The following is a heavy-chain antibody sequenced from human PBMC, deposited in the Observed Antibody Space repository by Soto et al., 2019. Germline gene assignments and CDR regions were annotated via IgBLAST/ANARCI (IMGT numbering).Heavy chain of an antibody. CDR1: GFTFDNYA. J-gene: IGHJ4*02. V-gene: IGHV3-9*01. CDR3: AKDTGPN. Sequence: EVQLVESGGGLVQPGRSLRRSCAASGFTFDNYAMHWVRQAPGKGLEWVSGISWNSNTIAYADSVKGRFTITRDNAKNSLYLQMNSLRADDTAFYYCAKDTGPNWGQGTLVTVSS. CDR2: ISWNSNTI.